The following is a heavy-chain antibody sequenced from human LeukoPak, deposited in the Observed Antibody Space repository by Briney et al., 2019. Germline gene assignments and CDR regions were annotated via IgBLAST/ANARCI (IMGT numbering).Heavy chain of an antibody. D-gene: IGHD3-9*01. CDR3: ARETYYDILTGYYIGAFDI. J-gene: IGHJ3*02. CDR2: ISAYNGNT. CDR1: GYTFTSYG. V-gene: IGHV1-18*01. Sequence: ASVKVSFKASGYTFTSYGISWVRQAPGQGLEWMGWISAYNGNTNYAQKLQGRVTMTTDTSTSTAYMELRSLRSDDTAVYYCARETYYDILTGYYIGAFDIWGQGTMVTVSS.